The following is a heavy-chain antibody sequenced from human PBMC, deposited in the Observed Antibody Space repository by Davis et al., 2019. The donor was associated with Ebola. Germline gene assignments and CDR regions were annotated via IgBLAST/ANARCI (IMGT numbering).Heavy chain of an antibody. CDR2: ISGGYT. J-gene: IGHJ4*02. Sequence: GESLKISCAASGFSFTSYSMNWVCQAPGKGLEWVAYISGGYTYYADSVKGRFTISRDNSKNTLYLQMNSLRDEDTAVYYCASQVILTNDYWGQGTLVTVSS. D-gene: IGHD3-9*01. CDR3: ASQVILTNDY. V-gene: IGHV3-21*05. CDR1: GFSFTSYS.